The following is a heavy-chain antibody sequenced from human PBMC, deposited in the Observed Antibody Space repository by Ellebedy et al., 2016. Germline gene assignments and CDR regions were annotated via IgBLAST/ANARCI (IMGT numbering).Heavy chain of an antibody. CDR1: GGSISSSSYY. CDR2: IYYSGST. J-gene: IGHJ5*02. Sequence: SETLSLTCTVSGGSISSSSYYWGWIRQPPGKGLEWIGSIYYSGSTNYNPSLKSRVTISVDTSKNQFSLKLSSVTAADTAVYYCARRLVRYSNWFDPWGQGTLVTVSS. V-gene: IGHV4-39*01. D-gene: IGHD3-9*01. CDR3: ARRLVRYSNWFDP.